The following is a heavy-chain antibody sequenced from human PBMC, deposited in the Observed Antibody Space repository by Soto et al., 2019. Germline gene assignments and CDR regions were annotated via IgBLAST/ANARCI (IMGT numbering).Heavy chain of an antibody. V-gene: IGHV4-31*03. Sequence: SETLSLTCTVSGGSISSGGYYWSWIRQHPGKGLEWIGYIYYSGSTYYNPSLKSRVTISVDTSKNQFSLKLSSVTAADTAVYYCARDSGLGSSGYYRRPFDCRGQGTLVTVSS. CDR2: IYYSGST. D-gene: IGHD3-22*01. CDR1: GGSISSGGYY. J-gene: IGHJ4*02. CDR3: ARDSGLGSSGYYRRPFDC.